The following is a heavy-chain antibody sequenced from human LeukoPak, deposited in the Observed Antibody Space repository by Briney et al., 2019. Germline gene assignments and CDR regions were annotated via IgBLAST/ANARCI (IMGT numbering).Heavy chain of an antibody. Sequence: SVEVSCKASGGTFSSYAISWVRQAPGQGLEWMGGIIPIFGTANYAQKFQGRVTITADESTSTAYMELSSLRSEDTAVYYCARELAAKYYGSGSDYWGQGTLVTVSS. J-gene: IGHJ4*02. D-gene: IGHD3-10*01. CDR1: GGTFSSYA. CDR3: ARELAAKYYGSGSDY. CDR2: IIPIFGTA. V-gene: IGHV1-69*01.